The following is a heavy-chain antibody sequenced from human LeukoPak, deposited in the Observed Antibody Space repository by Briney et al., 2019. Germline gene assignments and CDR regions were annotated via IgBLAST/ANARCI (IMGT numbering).Heavy chain of an antibody. J-gene: IGHJ4*02. Sequence: PSETLSLTCNVSGGSISRSSYYWSWIRQPPGKELEWIGSIYYSGGTYSNPSLKSRVTISVDTSKNQFSLNLTSVTAADTALYYCVSCGYNYDFDYWGQGTLVAVSS. D-gene: IGHD5-18*01. CDR3: VSCGYNYDFDY. CDR2: IYYSGGT. CDR1: GGSISRSSYY. V-gene: IGHV4-39*01.